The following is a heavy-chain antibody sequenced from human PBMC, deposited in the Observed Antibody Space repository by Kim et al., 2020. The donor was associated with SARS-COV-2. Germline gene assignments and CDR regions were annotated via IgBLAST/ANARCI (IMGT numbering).Heavy chain of an antibody. D-gene: IGHD5-18*01. CDR2: ISGSGDRT. CDR3: AKGSGYSYGHSDY. V-gene: IGHV3-23*01. Sequence: GGSLRLSCAASGFTFSSYAMTWVRQAPGKGLEWVSSISGSGDRTYYADSMKGRFTISRDNTKNTLYLQMNSLAAEDTAVYYCAKGSGYSYGHSDYWGQGTLVTGSS. J-gene: IGHJ4*02. CDR1: GFTFSSYA.